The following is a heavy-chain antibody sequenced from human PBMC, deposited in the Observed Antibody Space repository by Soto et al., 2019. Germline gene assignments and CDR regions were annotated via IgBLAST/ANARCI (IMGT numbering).Heavy chain of an antibody. J-gene: IGHJ5*02. CDR2: IYYRGST. CDR3: ARAEGYSSSWGVFDP. CDR1: GGSISSGAYF. V-gene: IGHV4-31*03. Sequence: QVQLQESGPGLVKPSQTLSLTCTVSGGSISSGAYFWSWIRQHPGRGLGWIGYIYYRGSTYYNPSRKSRLSISVDTSKNQFSLNLTSVTAADTAMYCGARAEGYSSSWGVFDPWGQGILVTVSS. D-gene: IGHD2-2*01.